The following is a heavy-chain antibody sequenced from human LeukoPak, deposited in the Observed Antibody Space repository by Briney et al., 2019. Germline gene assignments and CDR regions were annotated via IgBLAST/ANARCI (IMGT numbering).Heavy chain of an antibody. D-gene: IGHD3-22*01. J-gene: IGHJ4*02. CDR2: IIPIFGTA. Sequence: SVKVSCKASGGTFSSYAISWVRQAPGQGLEWMGRIIPIFGTANYAQKFQGRVTITTDESTSTAYMKLSSLRSEDTAVYYCASCSYDSSGYYYLSYFDYWGQGTLVTVSS. CDR3: ASCSYDSSGYYYLSYFDY. V-gene: IGHV1-69*05. CDR1: GGTFSSYA.